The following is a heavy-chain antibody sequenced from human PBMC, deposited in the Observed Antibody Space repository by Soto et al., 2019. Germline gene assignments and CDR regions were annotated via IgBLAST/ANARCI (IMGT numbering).Heavy chain of an antibody. D-gene: IGHD2-2*01. V-gene: IGHV4-30-2*01. CDR2: IYHSGST. J-gene: IGHJ5*02. Sequence: QLQLQESGSGLVKPSQTLSLTCAVSGGSISSGGYSWSWIRQPPGKGLEWIGYIYHSGSTYYNPSHKSRVTISVDRSKNQFSLKLSSVTAADTAVYYCARGSSTSWNSLGWCDPWGQGTLVTVSS. CDR1: GGSISSGGYS. CDR3: ARGSSTSWNSLGWCDP.